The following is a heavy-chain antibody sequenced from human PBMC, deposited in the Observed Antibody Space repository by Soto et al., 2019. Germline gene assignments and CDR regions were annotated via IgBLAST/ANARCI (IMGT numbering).Heavy chain of an antibody. CDR2: IIPILGIA. Sequence: QVELVQSGAEVKKPGSSVKVSCKASGGTFSSYTISRVRQAPGQGLEWMGRIIPILGIANYAQKFQGRVTITADKSTSTAYMELSSLRSEDTAVYYCARSLGLEWFRFDPWGQGTLVIVSS. CDR1: GGTFSSYT. CDR3: ARSLGLEWFRFDP. J-gene: IGHJ5*02. D-gene: IGHD3-3*01. V-gene: IGHV1-69*02.